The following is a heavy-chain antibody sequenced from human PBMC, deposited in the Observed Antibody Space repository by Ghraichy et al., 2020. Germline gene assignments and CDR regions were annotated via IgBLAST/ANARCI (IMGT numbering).Heavy chain of an antibody. V-gene: IGHV3-23*01. J-gene: IGHJ5*02. D-gene: IGHD3-3*01. CDR1: GFTFTSYV. Sequence: GGSLRLSCAASGFTFTSYVMSWVRQAPGKGLEWVSAMSGSGGSTYYADSVKGRFTISRDNSKNTLYLQMNSLRAEDTAIYYCAIGGGNWFDPWGQGTLVTVSS. CDR3: AIGGGNWFDP. CDR2: MSGSGGST.